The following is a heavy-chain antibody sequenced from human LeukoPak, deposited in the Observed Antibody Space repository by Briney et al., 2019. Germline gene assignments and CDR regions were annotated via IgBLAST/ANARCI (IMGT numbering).Heavy chain of an antibody. Sequence: GASVNVSYKASGYTFTNYGISWVRQAPGQGLEWMGWISAYNGDTNYAQKLQGRVTMTTDTSTSTAYMELRSLRSDDTAIYYCAVRNTSSWSPFDIWGQGTMVTVSS. D-gene: IGHD6-13*01. CDR3: AVRNTSSWSPFDI. CDR1: GYTFTNYG. J-gene: IGHJ4*02. CDR2: ISAYNGDT. V-gene: IGHV1-18*01.